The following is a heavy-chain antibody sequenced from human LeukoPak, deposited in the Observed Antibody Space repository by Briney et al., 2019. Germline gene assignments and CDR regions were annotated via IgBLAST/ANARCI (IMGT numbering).Heavy chain of an antibody. CDR3: ARSPGGSVDAFDI. CDR1: GGSISSYY. Sequence: SETLSLTCTVSGGSISSYYWSWIRQPPGKGLEWIGYIYYSGSTNYNPSLKSRVTISVDTSNNQFSLKLSSVTAADTAVYYCARSPGGSVDAFDIWGQGTMVTVSS. D-gene: IGHD3-10*01. V-gene: IGHV4-59*01. CDR2: IYYSGST. J-gene: IGHJ3*02.